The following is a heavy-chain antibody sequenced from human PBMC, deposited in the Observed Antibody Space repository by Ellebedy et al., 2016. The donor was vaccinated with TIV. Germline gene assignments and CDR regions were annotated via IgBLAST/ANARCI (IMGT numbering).Heavy chain of an antibody. V-gene: IGHV1-18*01. Sequence: AASVKVSCKASGYTFTSYGICWVRQAPGQGLEWMGWVSPYDGNTTYAQKFQGRVTMTIDTSTSTGYMELRSLRSDDTAVYYCARYSGSGTYYRNGMDVWGQGTTVTVSS. J-gene: IGHJ6*02. D-gene: IGHD3-10*01. CDR1: GYTFTSYG. CDR3: ARYSGSGTYYRNGMDV. CDR2: VSPYDGNT.